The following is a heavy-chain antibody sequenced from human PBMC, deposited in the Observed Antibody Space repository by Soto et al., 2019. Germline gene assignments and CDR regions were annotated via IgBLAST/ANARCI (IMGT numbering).Heavy chain of an antibody. CDR1: GGSISSSNW. J-gene: IGHJ5*02. CDR3: ARRPGVRGVIRRGWFDP. CDR2: IYHSGST. D-gene: IGHD3-10*01. V-gene: IGHV4-4*02. Sequence: QVQLQESGPGLVKPSGTLSLTCAVSGGSISSSNWWSWVRQPPGKGLEWIGEIYHSGSTNYNPSPKSRVTISVDKSKNPFSLKLSAVTAADTAVYYCARRPGVRGVIRRGWFDPWGQGTLVTVSS.